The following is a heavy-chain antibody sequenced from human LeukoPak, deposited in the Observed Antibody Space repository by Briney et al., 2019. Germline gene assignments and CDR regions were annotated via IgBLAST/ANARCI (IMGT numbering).Heavy chain of an antibody. V-gene: IGHV3-43D*03. J-gene: IGHJ4*02. CDR2: SGWTGIGT. Sequence: GGSLRLSCAVSGFIFNDYALHWVRHVPGKGLEWLSFSGWTGIGTDYGDSVEGRFTISRDDSKNSLYLQMHSLRSEDSALYYCVRSRAASLGNFDSWGQGTLVTVSS. CDR1: GFIFNDYA. D-gene: IGHD7-27*01. CDR3: VRSRAASLGNFDS.